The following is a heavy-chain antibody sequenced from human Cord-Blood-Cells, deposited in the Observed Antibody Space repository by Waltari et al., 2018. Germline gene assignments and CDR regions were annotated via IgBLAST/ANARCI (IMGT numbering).Heavy chain of an antibody. J-gene: IGHJ4*02. CDR1: GGSFSGYY. D-gene: IGHD7-27*01. CDR3: ARHNWGDPLFDY. V-gene: IGHV4-34*01. CDR2: INHSGST. Sequence: QVQLQQWGAGLLKPSETLSLTCAVYGGSFSGYYWRRIRQPPGKGLEWIGEINHSGSTNYNPSLKSRVTISVDTSKNQFSLKLSSVTAADTAVYYCARHNWGDPLFDYWGQGTLVTVSS.